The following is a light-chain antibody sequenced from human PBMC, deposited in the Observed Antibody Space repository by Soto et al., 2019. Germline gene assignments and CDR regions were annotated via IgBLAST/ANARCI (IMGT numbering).Light chain of an antibody. CDR1: QGISRW. CDR3: HQYNAYPIT. J-gene: IGKJ5*01. Sequence: DIQMTQSPSTLSASVGDRVTIICRASQGISRWLAWYQQKPGKAPKILIFDVSSLESGVPSRFSGSGSGTLFTLTISGVQPDDFGTYYCHQYNAYPITFGQGTRLEIK. CDR2: DVS. V-gene: IGKV1-5*02.